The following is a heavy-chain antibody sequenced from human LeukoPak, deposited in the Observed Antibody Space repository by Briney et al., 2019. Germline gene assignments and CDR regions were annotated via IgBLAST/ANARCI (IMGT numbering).Heavy chain of an antibody. D-gene: IGHD6-13*01. CDR3: ARWDISAADIDY. J-gene: IGHJ4*02. V-gene: IGHV3-33*01. Sequence: AGGSLRLSCAASGFTFSSYGMHWVRQSPGKGLEWVAVIRFDGSHVYYGDSVKGRFTISRDNSKKTLFLQMDSLRAEDTAVYYCARWDISAADIDYWGQGTLVTVSA. CDR1: GFTFSSYG. CDR2: IRFDGSHV.